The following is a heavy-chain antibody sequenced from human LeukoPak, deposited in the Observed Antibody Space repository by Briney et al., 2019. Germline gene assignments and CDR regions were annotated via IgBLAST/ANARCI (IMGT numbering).Heavy chain of an antibody. J-gene: IGHJ4*02. CDR1: GFTFDDYG. CDR3: AMTRITIFGVVTHYFDY. Sequence: GGSLRLSCAASGFTFDDYGMSWVRQAPGKGLEWVSGINWNGGSTGYADSVKGRFTISRDNSKNTLYLQMNSLRAEDTAVYYCAMTRITIFGVVTHYFDYWGQGTLVTVSS. D-gene: IGHD3-3*01. V-gene: IGHV3-20*04. CDR2: INWNGGST.